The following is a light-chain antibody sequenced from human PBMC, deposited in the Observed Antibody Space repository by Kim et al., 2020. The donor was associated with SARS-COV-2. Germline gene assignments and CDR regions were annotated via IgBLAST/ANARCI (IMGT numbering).Light chain of an antibody. Sequence: GDRVTITCRESESIASHLKWYQQKPGKAPKVLIYAASSLKSEVPSRFSGSGSGTDFTLTITNLQPEDSGTYYCQQTYTTPYAFGQGTKLEI. CDR2: AAS. J-gene: IGKJ2*01. CDR3: QQTYTTPYA. CDR1: ESIASH. V-gene: IGKV1-39*01.